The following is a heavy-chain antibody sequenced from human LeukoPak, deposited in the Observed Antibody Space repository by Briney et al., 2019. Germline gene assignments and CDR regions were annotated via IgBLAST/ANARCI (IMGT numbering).Heavy chain of an antibody. CDR3: ARDRGGMGSSGYSYYYYGMDV. CDR1: GYTFTSYY. V-gene: IGHV1-46*01. J-gene: IGHJ6*02. D-gene: IGHD5-18*01. CDR2: INPSGGST. Sequence: GASVKVSCKASGYTFTSYYMHWVRQAPGQGLEWMGIINPSGGSTSYAQKFQGRVTMTRDTSTSTVYMELSSLRSEDTAVYYCARDRGGMGSSGYSYYYYGMDVWGQGTTVTVSS.